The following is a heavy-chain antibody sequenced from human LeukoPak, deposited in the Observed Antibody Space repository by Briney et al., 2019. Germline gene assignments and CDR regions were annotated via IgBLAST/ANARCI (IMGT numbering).Heavy chain of an antibody. Sequence: SETLSLTCTISGGSISNYYWSWIRQPPGKGLEWIGYIYYSGSTTYHPSLKSRVTISLDASKNEFYLKLSSVTAADTAVYYCARHAGYSGYDDVDYWGQGTLVTVSS. CDR2: IYYSGST. D-gene: IGHD5-12*01. CDR3: ARHAGYSGYDDVDY. J-gene: IGHJ4*02. CDR1: GGSISNYY. V-gene: IGHV4-59*08.